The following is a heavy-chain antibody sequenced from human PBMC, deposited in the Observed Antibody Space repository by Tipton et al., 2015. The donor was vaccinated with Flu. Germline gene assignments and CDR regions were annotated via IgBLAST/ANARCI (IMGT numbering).Heavy chain of an antibody. D-gene: IGHD4-17*01. V-gene: IGHV4-38-2*02. CDR1: GDSIRNDFF. J-gene: IGHJ5*02. CDR3: ARDYGDLNWFDP. Sequence: TLSLTCAVSGDSIRNDFFWDWIRQPPGKGLEWIATIHRSGSTKYNPSLKSRVTMSLDTSKNQFSLKMSSVTAADTAMYYCARDYGDLNWFDPWGQGTLVTVSS. CDR2: IHRSGST.